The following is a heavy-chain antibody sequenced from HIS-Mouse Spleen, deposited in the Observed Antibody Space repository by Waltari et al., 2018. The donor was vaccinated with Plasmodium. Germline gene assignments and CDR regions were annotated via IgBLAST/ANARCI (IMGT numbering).Heavy chain of an antibody. J-gene: IGHJ4*02. D-gene: IGHD2-15*01. CDR3: ARLVVVASKDSY. V-gene: IGHV4-34*01. CDR2: INHSGST. CDR1: GGSFRGYY. Sequence: QVQLQQWGAGLFKPSETLSLTCAVYGGSFRGYYWRWLRKPPGKGLGWIGEINHSGSTNYNPSLKSRVTISVDTSKNQFSLKLSSVTAADTAVYYCARLVVVASKDSYWGQGTLVTVSS.